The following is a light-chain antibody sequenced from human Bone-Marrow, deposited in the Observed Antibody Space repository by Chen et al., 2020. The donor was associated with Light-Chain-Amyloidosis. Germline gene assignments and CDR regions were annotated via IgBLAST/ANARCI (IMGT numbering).Light chain of an antibody. V-gene: IGLV1-40*01. CDR2: DSD. Sequence: SAPTLPLSMSAAPGQLVTISGTGSRSNLGAGYDVHWYQQLPGTSPKLLIYDSDIRPSGVPDRFSASKSGTSASLSITGLQVADEADYYCQSYDTALLSLVFGGGTKLTV. CDR1: RSNLGAGYD. CDR3: QSYDTALLSLV. J-gene: IGLJ2*01.